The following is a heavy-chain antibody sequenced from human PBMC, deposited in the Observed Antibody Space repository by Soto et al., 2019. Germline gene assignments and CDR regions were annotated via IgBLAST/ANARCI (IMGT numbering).Heavy chain of an antibody. CDR1: GGSISSGGYY. J-gene: IGHJ6*02. CDR3: ARDKHYYGSGKDGMDV. CDR2: IYYSGST. V-gene: IGHV4-31*03. Sequence: PLSLTCPFSGGSISSGGYYWSWIRQHPGKGLEWIGYIYYSGSTYYNPSLKSRVTISVDTSKNQFSLKLSSVTAADTAVYYCARDKHYYGSGKDGMDVWGQGTTVTVSS. D-gene: IGHD3-10*01.